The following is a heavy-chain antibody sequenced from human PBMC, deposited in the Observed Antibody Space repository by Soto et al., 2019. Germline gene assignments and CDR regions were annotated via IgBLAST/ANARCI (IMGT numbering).Heavy chain of an antibody. D-gene: IGHD2-2*01. J-gene: IGHJ1*01. CDR2: ISSSGSTT. CDR3: ARDSIVVVPAANPLGAEYFQH. V-gene: IGHV3-11*01. CDR1: GFTFSDYY. Sequence: QVQLVASGGGLVKPGGSLRLSCAASGFTFSDYYMSWIRQAPGKELEWVSYISSSGSTTYYADSVKGRFTISRDNAKNSLYLQMNSLRAEDTAVYYCARDSIVVVPAANPLGAEYFQHWGQGTLVTVSS.